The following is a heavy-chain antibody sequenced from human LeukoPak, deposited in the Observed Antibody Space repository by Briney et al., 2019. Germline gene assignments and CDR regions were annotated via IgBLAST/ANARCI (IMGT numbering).Heavy chain of an antibody. CDR1: GGSISSYY. J-gene: IGHJ5*02. V-gene: IGHV4-59*12. CDR3: ARILGYCSSTSCYRLGRWFDP. D-gene: IGHD2-2*01. Sequence: SETLSLTCTVSGGSISSYYWSWIRQPPGKGLEWIGYIYYSGSTNYNPSLKSRVTISVDTSKNQFSLKLSSVTAADTAVYYCARILGYCSSTSCYRLGRWFDPWGQGTLVTVSS. CDR2: IYYSGST.